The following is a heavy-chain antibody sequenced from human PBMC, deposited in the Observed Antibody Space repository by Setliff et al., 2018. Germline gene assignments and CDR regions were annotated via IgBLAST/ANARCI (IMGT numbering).Heavy chain of an antibody. V-gene: IGHV4-39*07. Sequence: PSETLSLTCTVSGGSISSSTYYWGWIRQPPGKGLEWIGSIYYSGSTYYNPSLKSRVTISVDTSKNQFSLKLSSVTAADTAVYYCARASSSDNYNFWSGYYDGDAFDIWGQGTMVTVSS. D-gene: IGHD3-3*01. J-gene: IGHJ3*02. CDR3: ARASSSDNYNFWSGYYDGDAFDI. CDR2: IYYSGST. CDR1: GGSISSSTYY.